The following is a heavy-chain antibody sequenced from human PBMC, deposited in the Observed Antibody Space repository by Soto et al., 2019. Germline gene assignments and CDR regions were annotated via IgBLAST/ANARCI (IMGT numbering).Heavy chain of an antibody. D-gene: IGHD3-22*01. J-gene: IGHJ5*02. CDR2: ISGSGGNT. Sequence: PGRSRRLSGAASDFTHSSYVMSWVRQAPGKGLEWVSAISGSGGNTYYADSVKGRFTISRDNSKNTLFLQMNSLRAEDTALYFCAKEMGDYYDSSGSWFDPWGQGTLVTVSS. CDR1: DFTHSSYV. CDR3: AKEMGDYYDSSGSWFDP. V-gene: IGHV3-23*01.